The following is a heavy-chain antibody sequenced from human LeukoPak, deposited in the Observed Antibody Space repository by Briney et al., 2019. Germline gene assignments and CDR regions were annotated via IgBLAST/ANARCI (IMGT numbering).Heavy chain of an antibody. CDR2: ISGSGGST. J-gene: IGHJ4*02. Sequence: GGSLRLSCAASGFTFSSYSMNWVRQAPGKGLEWVSAISGSGGSTYYADSVKGRFTISRDNSKNTLYLQMNSLRAEDTAVYYCAKTLGYYDSSGYSNYFDYWGQGTLVTVSS. CDR1: GFTFSSYS. CDR3: AKTLGYYDSSGYSNYFDY. V-gene: IGHV3-23*01. D-gene: IGHD3-22*01.